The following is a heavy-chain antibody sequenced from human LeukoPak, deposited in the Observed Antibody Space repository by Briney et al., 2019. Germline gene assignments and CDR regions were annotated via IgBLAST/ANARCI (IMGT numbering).Heavy chain of an antibody. CDR2: MNPNSGNT. V-gene: IGHV1-8*03. Sequence: ASVKVSCKASGYTFTSYDINWVRQATGQGLEWMGWMNPNSGNTGYAQKFQGRVTITRNTSISTAYMEQSSLRSEDTAVYYCAHGTYGDAFDIWGQGTMVTVSS. D-gene: IGHD1-7*01. J-gene: IGHJ3*02. CDR3: AHGTYGDAFDI. CDR1: GYTFTSYD.